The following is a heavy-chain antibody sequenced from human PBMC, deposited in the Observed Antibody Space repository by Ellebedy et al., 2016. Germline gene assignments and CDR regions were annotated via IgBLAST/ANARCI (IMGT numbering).Heavy chain of an antibody. D-gene: IGHD3-10*01. V-gene: IGHV3-30*18. CDR3: AKVRSLDFYNNDAMDV. CDR2: ISDDGSGK. CDR1: GFTFNRYD. Sequence: GESLKISCAASGFTFNRYDIHWVRQAPGKGLEWVAAISDDGSGKYYTDSVKGRFTISRDNSKIRVYLQMNSLRVEDTAVYYCAKVRSLDFYNNDAMDVWGQGTTVTVSS. J-gene: IGHJ6*02.